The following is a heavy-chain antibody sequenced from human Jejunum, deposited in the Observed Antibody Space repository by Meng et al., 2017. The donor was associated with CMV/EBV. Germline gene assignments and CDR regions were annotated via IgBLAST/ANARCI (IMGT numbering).Heavy chain of an antibody. CDR1: GGSISSRLYY. CDR2: ISYSGTA. CDR3: ARDSTYPSGLDY. V-gene: IGHV4-39*07. J-gene: IGHJ4*02. D-gene: IGHD3-10*01. Sequence: QLERQGSGSGRVKPSETLSLTGTGSGGSISSRLYYWGWIHQPPGKGLEWIGTISYSGTAFYNLSLKSRVATSIDTSKFQFSLKLSSVTATDTAVYYCARDSTYPSGLDYWGQGTLVTVSS.